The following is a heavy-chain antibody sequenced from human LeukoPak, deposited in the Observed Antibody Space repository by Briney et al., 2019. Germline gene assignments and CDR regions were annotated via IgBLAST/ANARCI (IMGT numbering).Heavy chain of an antibody. CDR3: ANLNIGTATSRDH. Sequence: GGSLRLSCAASGFTFSSYGMHWDRQAPGKGLEWVAVISYDGSNKYYADSVKGRFTISRDNSKNTLYLQMNSLRAEDTAVYYCANLNIGTATSRDHWGPGNLFTVSS. V-gene: IGHV3-30*18. D-gene: IGHD5-18*01. CDR1: GFTFSSYG. J-gene: IGHJ4*02. CDR2: ISYDGSNK.